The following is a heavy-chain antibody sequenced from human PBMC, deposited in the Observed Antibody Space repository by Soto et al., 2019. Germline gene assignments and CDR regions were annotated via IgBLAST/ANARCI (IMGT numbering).Heavy chain of an antibody. J-gene: IGHJ6*02. D-gene: IGHD4-4*01. Sequence: PSETLSLTYAVYGGYFSDYYWSWSRQPPGKGLEWIGEINHSGSTNYNPSLKSRVTISVDTSKNQFSLRLSSVTAADTAVYYCARGSDYTTSYYYYGMDVWGQGTTVTVSS. V-gene: IGHV4-34*01. CDR3: ARGSDYTTSYYYYGMDV. CDR2: INHSGST. CDR1: GGYFSDYY.